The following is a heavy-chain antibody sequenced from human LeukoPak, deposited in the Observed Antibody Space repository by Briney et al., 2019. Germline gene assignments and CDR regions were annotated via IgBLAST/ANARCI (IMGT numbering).Heavy chain of an antibody. V-gene: IGHV5-51*01. CDR3: ARFQPESQYSERETGPYYYGMDV. D-gene: IGHD1-14*01. Sequence: GESLKISCKGSGYSFTSYWIGWVRQMPGKGLEWMGIIYPGDSDTRYSPSFQGQVTISADKSISTAYLQWSSLKASDTAMYYCARFQPESQYSERETGPYYYGMDVWGQGTTVTVSS. J-gene: IGHJ6*02. CDR2: IYPGDSDT. CDR1: GYSFTSYW.